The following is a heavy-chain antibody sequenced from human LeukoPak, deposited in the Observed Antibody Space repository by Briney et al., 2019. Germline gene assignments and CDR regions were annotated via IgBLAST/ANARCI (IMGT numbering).Heavy chain of an antibody. J-gene: IGHJ3*02. Sequence: SETLSLTCTVSGGSVSSSNYYWGWIRQPPGKGLEWIGNMYYTGSTYHNPSLKSRVTISIDTSKNQFSLKLSSVTATDTAVYYCATLHYDSSGYFDAFDIWGQGIIVTVSS. CDR2: MYYTGST. D-gene: IGHD3-22*01. CDR3: ATLHYDSSGYFDAFDI. CDR1: GGSVSSSNYY. V-gene: IGHV4-39*01.